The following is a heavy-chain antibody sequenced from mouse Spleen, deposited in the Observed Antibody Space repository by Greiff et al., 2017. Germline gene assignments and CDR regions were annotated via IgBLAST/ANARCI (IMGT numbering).Heavy chain of an antibody. CDR3: ARTPLWDGGDY. J-gene: IGHJ2*01. CDR1: GYAFSSYW. D-gene: IGHD4-1*01. Sequence: VQLVESGAELVKPGASVKISCKASGYAFSSYWMNWVKQRPGKGLEWIGQIYPGDGDTNYNGKFKGKATLTADKSSSTAYMQLSSLTSEDSAVYFCARTPLWDGGDYWGQGTTLTVSS. V-gene: IGHV1-80*01. CDR2: IYPGDGDT.